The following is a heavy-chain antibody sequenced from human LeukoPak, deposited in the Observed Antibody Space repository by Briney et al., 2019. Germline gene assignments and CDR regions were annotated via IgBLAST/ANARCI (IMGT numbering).Heavy chain of an antibody. CDR1: GFTFSNYA. J-gene: IGHJ4*02. CDR3: AKWIRLSYFDY. Sequence: GRTLRLSCADSGFTFSNYAMSWVRQAPGRGLEWVSGISAYGGGTYYAATVKGRFTISRDNSKNILYLQMNSLRAEDTAVYYCAKWIRLSYFDYWGQGTLVTVSS. CDR2: ISAYGGGT. D-gene: IGHD5-18*01. V-gene: IGHV3-23*01.